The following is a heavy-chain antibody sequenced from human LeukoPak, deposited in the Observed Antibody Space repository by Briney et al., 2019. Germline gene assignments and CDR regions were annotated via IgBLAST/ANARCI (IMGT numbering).Heavy chain of an antibody. V-gene: IGHV4-4*07. D-gene: IGHD6-19*01. CDR1: DGSISSYY. J-gene: IGHJ4*02. CDR3: ARRIAVAAGYFDY. Sequence: SETLSLTCTVSDGSISSYYWSRIRQPAGKGLEWIGRIYTSGSTNYNPSLKSRVTMSVDTSKNQFSLKLSSVTAADTAVYYCARRIAVAAGYFDYWGQGTLVTISS. CDR2: IYTSGST.